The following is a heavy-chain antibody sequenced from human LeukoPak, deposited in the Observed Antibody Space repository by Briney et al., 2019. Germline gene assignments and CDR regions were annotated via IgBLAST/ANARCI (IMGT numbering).Heavy chain of an antibody. J-gene: IGHJ6*02. CDR1: GFTFSSYA. CDR2: ISDSAGFT. V-gene: IGHV3-23*01. Sequence: PGGSLRLSCAVSGFTFSSYAKSWVRQAPGKGLEWVSTISDSAGFTYHADSVRGRFTISRDNSKNTLYLQMNSLRAEDTAVYYCAKYYTNYYYNGMDVWGQGTTVTVSS. CDR3: AKYYTNYYYNGMDV. D-gene: IGHD2/OR15-2a*01.